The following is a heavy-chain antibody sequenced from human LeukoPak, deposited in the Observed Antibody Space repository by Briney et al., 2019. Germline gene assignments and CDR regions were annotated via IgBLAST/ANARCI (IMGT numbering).Heavy chain of an antibody. Sequence: GGSLRLSCAASGFTFSDSYMSWIRQAAGKGLEWVSYISSTSSHTNYADSVKGRFTISRDNAKKSLYLQMNSLRAEDTAVYYCARDPDILTGVAFDVWGQGTMVTVSS. J-gene: IGHJ3*01. CDR1: GFTFSDSY. CDR2: ISSTSSHT. V-gene: IGHV3-11*05. CDR3: ARDPDILTGVAFDV. D-gene: IGHD3-9*01.